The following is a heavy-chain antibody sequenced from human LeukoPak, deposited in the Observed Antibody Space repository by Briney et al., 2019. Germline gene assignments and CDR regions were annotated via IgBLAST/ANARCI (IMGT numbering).Heavy chain of an antibody. D-gene: IGHD3-22*01. J-gene: IGHJ4*02. CDR3: ARDLSSYYYDSSGYPGGLDY. Sequence: ASVKVSCKASGYTFTGYYMHWVRQAPGQGLEWMGWINPNSSGTNYAQKFQGRVTMTRDTSISTAYMELSRLRSDDTAVYYCARDLSSYYYDSSGYPGGLDYWGQGTLVTVSS. CDR2: INPNSSGT. CDR1: GYTFTGYY. V-gene: IGHV1-2*02.